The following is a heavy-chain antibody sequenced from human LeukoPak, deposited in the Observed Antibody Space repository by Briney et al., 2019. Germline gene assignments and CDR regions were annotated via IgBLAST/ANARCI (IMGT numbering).Heavy chain of an antibody. CDR2: IYYSGST. J-gene: IGHJ6*04. CDR1: GGSISSYY. CDR3: AGGRITIFGVVMPNGMDV. V-gene: IGHV4-59*01. D-gene: IGHD3-3*01. Sequence: SETLSLTCTVSGGSISSYYWSWIRQPPGKGLEWIGYIYYSGSTNYNPSLKSRVTISVDTSKNQFSLKLSSVTAADTAVYYCAGGRITIFGVVMPNGMDVWGKGTPVTVSS.